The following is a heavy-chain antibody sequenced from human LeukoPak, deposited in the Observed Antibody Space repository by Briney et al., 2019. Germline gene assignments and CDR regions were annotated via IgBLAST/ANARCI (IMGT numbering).Heavy chain of an antibody. V-gene: IGHV4-39*07. CDR2: IYYSGST. CDR3: ARGRRLGFYYGSGSYYNRRAVRFDP. CDR1: GGSISSSSYY. J-gene: IGHJ5*02. Sequence: SETLSLTCTVSGGSISSSSYYWGWIRQPPGKGLEWIGSIYYSGSTYYNPSLKSRGTISVDTSKNQFSLKLSSVTAADTAVYYCARGRRLGFYYGSGSYYNRRAVRFDPWGQGTLVTVSS. D-gene: IGHD3-10*01.